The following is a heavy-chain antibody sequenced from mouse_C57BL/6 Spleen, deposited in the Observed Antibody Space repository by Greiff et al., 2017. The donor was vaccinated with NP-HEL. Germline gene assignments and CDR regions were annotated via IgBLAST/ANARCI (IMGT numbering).Heavy chain of an antibody. CDR2: ISSGSSTI. J-gene: IGHJ4*01. CDR3: ARQKRVFYAMDY. Sequence: EVQGVESGGGLVKPGGSLKLSCAASGFTFSDYGMHWVRQAPEKGLEWVAYISSGSSTIYSADTVSGRFSISRANAKNTLFWQMTSLRSEDKARYYCARQKRVFYAMDYWGQGTSVTVSS. V-gene: IGHV5-17*01. CDR1: GFTFSDYG.